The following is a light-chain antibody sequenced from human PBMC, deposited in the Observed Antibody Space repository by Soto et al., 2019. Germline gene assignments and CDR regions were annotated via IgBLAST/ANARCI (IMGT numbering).Light chain of an antibody. CDR2: EGN. V-gene: IGLV2-14*01. CDR3: SSHSSSSTDYV. Sequence: QSALAQPASVSGSPGQSITISCTGSTSDIGSAKYVSWYQQHPGKAPKVMIYEGNNRPSGVSNRFSGSKSGNTASLTISGLQAEDEADYYCSSHSSSSTDYVFGTGTKVTVL. J-gene: IGLJ1*01. CDR1: TSDIGSAKY.